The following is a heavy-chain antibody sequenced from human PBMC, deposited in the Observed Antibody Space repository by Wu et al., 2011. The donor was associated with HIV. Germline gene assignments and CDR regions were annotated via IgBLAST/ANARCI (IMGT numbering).Heavy chain of an antibody. Sequence: QVQLVQSGAEVKTPGSSVKVSCKASGGTFSYYAISWVRQAPGQGLEWMGRIIPIFGTANYAQKFQGRVTITADESTSTAYMELSSLRSEDTAVYYCARGIPYYYDSSGYSSTPYYFVLLGQGTLVTVSS. CDR3: ARGIPYYYDSSGYSSTPYYFVL. V-gene: IGHV1-69*15. J-gene: IGHJ4*02. CDR2: IIPIFGTA. CDR1: GGTFSYYA. D-gene: IGHD3-22*01.